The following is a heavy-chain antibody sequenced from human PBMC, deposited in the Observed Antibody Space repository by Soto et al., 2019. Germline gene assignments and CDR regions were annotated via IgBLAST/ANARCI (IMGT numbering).Heavy chain of an antibody. Sequence: QVQLQESGPGLVKPSQTLSLTCTVSGGSISSGDYYWSWIRQPPGKGLEWIGYIYDSGSTYYNSSLKSRVNITLHTSKNQFSLKLTSVTAADTAVYYCARDNGVGPWGQGTLVTVSS. J-gene: IGHJ5*02. CDR2: IYDSGST. D-gene: IGHD2-8*01. V-gene: IGHV4-30-4*01. CDR3: ARDNGVGP. CDR1: GGSISSGDYY.